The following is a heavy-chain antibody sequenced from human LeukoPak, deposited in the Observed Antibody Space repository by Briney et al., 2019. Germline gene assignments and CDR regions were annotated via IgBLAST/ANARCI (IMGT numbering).Heavy chain of an antibody. V-gene: IGHV4-59*01. J-gene: IGHJ3*02. D-gene: IGHD2-8*01. Sequence: SETLSLTCTVSGGSISSNYWTWIRQTPGKGLEWIGSILNTGSTNYNPSLKSRVTISLDTSKNQFSLKLSSETAADTAVYYCARALRGLGVFDIWGQGTMVTVSS. CDR2: ILNTGST. CDR3: ARALRGLGVFDI. CDR1: GGSISSNY.